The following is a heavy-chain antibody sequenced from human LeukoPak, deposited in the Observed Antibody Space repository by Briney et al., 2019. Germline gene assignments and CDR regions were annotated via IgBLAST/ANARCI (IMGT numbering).Heavy chain of an antibody. V-gene: IGHV3-23*01. CDR1: GFTFSSYA. CDR2: ISGSGGST. D-gene: IGHD3-22*01. Sequence: PGGSLRLSCAASGFTFSSYAMSRVRQAPGKGLEWVSAISGSGGSTYYADSVKGRFTISRDNSKNTLYLQMNSLRAEDTAVYYCAKAGVNYDSSGYYSWGQGTMVTVSS. J-gene: IGHJ3*01. CDR3: AKAGVNYDSSGYYS.